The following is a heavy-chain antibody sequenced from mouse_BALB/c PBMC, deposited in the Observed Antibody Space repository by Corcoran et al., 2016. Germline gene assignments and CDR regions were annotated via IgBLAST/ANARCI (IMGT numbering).Heavy chain of an antibody. J-gene: IGHJ1*01. Sequence: EVQLQQSGAELVKPGASVKLSCTASGCNIKDTYMHWVKQRPEQGLEWMGRIDPANGNTKYDPKFQCKATITADTSSNTAYLQLSSLTSEDTAVYYCANWDWYFDVWGAGTTVTVSS. V-gene: IGHV14-3*02. CDR3: ANWDWYFDV. CDR1: GCNIKDTY. D-gene: IGHD4-1*01. CDR2: IDPANGNT.